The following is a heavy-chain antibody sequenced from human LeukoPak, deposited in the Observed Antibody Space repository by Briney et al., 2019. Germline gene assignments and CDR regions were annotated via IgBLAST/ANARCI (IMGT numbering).Heavy chain of an antibody. CDR3: ARFSALGLFDP. D-gene: IGHD7-27*01. J-gene: IGHJ5*02. CDR1: GFTFSSYA. Sequence: GGSLRLSCAASGFTFSSYAMSWVRQAPGKGLEWVSVIYSGGSTYYADSVKGRFTISRDNSKNTLYLQMNSLRAEDTAVYYCARFSALGLFDPWGQGTLVTVSS. CDR2: IYSGGST. V-gene: IGHV3-66*01.